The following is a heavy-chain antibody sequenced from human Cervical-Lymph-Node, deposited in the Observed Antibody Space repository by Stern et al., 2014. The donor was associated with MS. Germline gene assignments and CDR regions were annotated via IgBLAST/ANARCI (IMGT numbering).Heavy chain of an antibody. J-gene: IGHJ6*02. CDR3: MVVVDAPHV. CDR2: MASVGGNK. V-gene: IGHV3-30*03. D-gene: IGHD2-15*01. Sequence: VQLEESGGGVVQPGRSLTLSCAVSGISLNNAGMHWVRQAPGKGLWWLSVMASVGGNKNYGVSVKDRFSISRDMANITLFLQMNSLIPEDTAVYYCMVVVDAPHVWGQGTTVIVSS. CDR1: GISLNNAG.